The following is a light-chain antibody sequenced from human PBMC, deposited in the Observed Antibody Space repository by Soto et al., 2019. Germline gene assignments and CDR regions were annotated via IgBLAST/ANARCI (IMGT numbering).Light chain of an antibody. J-gene: IGKJ4*01. CDR2: TAS. Sequence: EMVLTQSPATLSLSPGESATLSCRVSQNVGLNFAWYQHKSGQPPRLLIHTASSRATGIPARFSGSGSRTDSTLTTSSLEPEDIAVYYCQERGRWPRATFGGGTKVEMK. CDR3: QERGRWPRAT. V-gene: IGKV3-11*01. CDR1: QNVGLN.